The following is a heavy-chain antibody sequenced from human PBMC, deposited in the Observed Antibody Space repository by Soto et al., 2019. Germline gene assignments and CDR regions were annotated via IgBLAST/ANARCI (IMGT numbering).Heavy chain of an antibody. CDR3: ARVRHINAFDI. CDR1: GGSISSGDYY. CDR2: IYYSGST. D-gene: IGHD1-20*01. Sequence: QVQLQESGPGLVKPSQTLSLTCTVSGGSISSGDYYWSWIRQPPGKGLEWIGYIYYSGSTYYNPPLKXRXTXSXXTSKNQFSLKLSSVTAAATAVYYCARVRHINAFDIWGQGTMVTVSS. J-gene: IGHJ3*02. V-gene: IGHV4-30-4*01.